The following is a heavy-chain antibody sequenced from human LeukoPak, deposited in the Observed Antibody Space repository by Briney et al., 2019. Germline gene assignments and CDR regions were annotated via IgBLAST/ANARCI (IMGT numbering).Heavy chain of an antibody. Sequence: GGSLRLSCAASGFSFSDHEMNWVRQAPGKGLEWVSYLSSSGNAYYADSVKGRFTISRDTPKNSLYLQMTSLRADDTAVYYCASGRGSSSLDYWGQGTLVTVSS. CDR3: ASGRGSSSLDY. D-gene: IGHD1-26*01. CDR1: GFSFSDHE. CDR2: LSSSGNA. J-gene: IGHJ4*02. V-gene: IGHV3-48*03.